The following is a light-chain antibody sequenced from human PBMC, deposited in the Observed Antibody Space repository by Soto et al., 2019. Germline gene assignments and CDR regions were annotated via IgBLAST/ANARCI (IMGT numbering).Light chain of an antibody. Sequence: EIVLTKSAATLSLSPGERVTLSCRASQSVSNSLAWYQQKPGQPPRLLIYDVSNRATGIPARFSGSGSGTDFTLTITSLEPEDFAVYFCHQRYNWPRVTFGQGTRLEIK. CDR1: QSVSNS. V-gene: IGKV3-11*01. CDR3: HQRYNWPRVT. CDR2: DVS. J-gene: IGKJ5*01.